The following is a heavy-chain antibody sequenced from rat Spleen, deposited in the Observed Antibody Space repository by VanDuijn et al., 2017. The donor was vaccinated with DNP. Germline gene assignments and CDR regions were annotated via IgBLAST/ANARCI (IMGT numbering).Heavy chain of an antibody. V-gene: IGHV5-17*01. CDR2: IIYDGSET. CDR1: GFTFSDYA. CDR3: ARRLITPVMDA. J-gene: IGHJ4*01. D-gene: IGHD1-1*01. Sequence: EVQLVESGGGLVQPGRSLKFSCAASGFTFSDYAMAWVRQAPKKGLEWVATIIYDGSETYYRDSLKGRFTISRENAKNTLYLQMDSLRSEDTATYYCARRLITPVMDAWGQGASVTVSS.